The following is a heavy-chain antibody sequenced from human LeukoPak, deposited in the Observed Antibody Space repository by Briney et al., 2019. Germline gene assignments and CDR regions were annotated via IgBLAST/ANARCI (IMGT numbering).Heavy chain of an antibody. V-gene: IGHV3-23*01. CDR2: ISGSGGST. Sequence: GGSLRLSCAASGFIFSSYAMSWVRQAPGKGLEWVSSISGSGGSTYYADCVKGRLTISRDNSKNTLYLQMNSLRAEDTAVYYCAGATFDYYDSSGYYDYWGQGTLVTVSS. CDR1: GFIFSSYA. CDR3: AGATFDYYDSSGYYDY. J-gene: IGHJ4*02. D-gene: IGHD3-22*01.